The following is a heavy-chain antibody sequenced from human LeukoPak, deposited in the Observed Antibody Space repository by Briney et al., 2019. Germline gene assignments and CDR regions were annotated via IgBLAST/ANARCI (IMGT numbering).Heavy chain of an antibody. CDR1: GFTVSSNY. J-gene: IGHJ6*02. Sequence: PGGSLRLSCAASGFTVSSNYMSWVRQAPGKGLEWVSVIYSGGSTYYADSVKGRFTISRDNAKNTLYLQMNSLRPEDTAVYYCARSVTVVPADAYHYYYGMDVWGQGTTVTVSS. D-gene: IGHD2-2*01. CDR3: ARSVTVVPADAYHYYYGMDV. CDR2: IYSGGST. V-gene: IGHV3-53*01.